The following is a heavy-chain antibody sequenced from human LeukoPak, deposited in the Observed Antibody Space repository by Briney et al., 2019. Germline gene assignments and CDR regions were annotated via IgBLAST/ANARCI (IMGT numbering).Heavy chain of an antibody. CDR3: ANPGIGSDIGY. Sequence: GGSLRLSCAASGFTFSSYAMSWVRQAPGKGLECVSAISGSGGSTYYADSVKGRFTISRDNSKNTLYLQMNSLRAEDTAVYYCANPGIGSDIGYWGQGTLVTVSS. V-gene: IGHV3-23*01. CDR2: ISGSGGST. CDR1: GFTFSSYA. D-gene: IGHD2-21*02. J-gene: IGHJ4*02.